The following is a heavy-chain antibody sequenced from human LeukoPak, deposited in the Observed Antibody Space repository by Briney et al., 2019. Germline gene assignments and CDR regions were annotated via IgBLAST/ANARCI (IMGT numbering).Heavy chain of an antibody. J-gene: IGHJ3*02. Sequence: ASVKVSCKASGYTFTCYYMHWVRQAPGQGLEWMGWINPNSGGTNYAQKFQGRVTMTRDTSISTAYMELSRLRSDDTAVYYCARDRLGAYYDFWSGYPHAFDIWGQGTMVTVSS. CDR3: ARDRLGAYYDFWSGYPHAFDI. V-gene: IGHV1-2*02. CDR1: GYTFTCYY. CDR2: INPNSGGT. D-gene: IGHD3-3*01.